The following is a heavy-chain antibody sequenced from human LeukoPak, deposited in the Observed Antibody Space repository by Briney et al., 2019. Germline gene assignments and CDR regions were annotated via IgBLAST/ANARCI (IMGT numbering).Heavy chain of an antibody. Sequence: GGSLRLSCAASGFTLSSFDMNWVRQAPGKGLEWVSSISTSSRYIYYRDSVKGRFTISRDDAKNSLYLQMNSLRIEDTAVYYCARADCSGSTCYLRRSWFDPWGQGTLVTVSS. CDR2: ISTSSRYI. CDR3: ARADCSGSTCYLRRSWFDP. CDR1: GFTLSSFD. V-gene: IGHV3-21*01. J-gene: IGHJ5*02. D-gene: IGHD2-2*01.